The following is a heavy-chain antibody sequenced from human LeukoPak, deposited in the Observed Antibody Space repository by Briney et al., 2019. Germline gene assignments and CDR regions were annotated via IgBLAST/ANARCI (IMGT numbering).Heavy chain of an antibody. CDR1: GFTFSSYA. Sequence: GGSLRLSCAASGFTFSSYAMHWVRQAPGKGLEWVAVISYDGSNKYYADSVKGRFTISRDNSKNTLYLQMNSLRAEDTAVYYCARDFHYYDSSGALDYCGQGTLVTVSS. CDR2: ISYDGSNK. V-gene: IGHV3-30-3*01. D-gene: IGHD3-22*01. J-gene: IGHJ4*02. CDR3: ARDFHYYDSSGALDY.